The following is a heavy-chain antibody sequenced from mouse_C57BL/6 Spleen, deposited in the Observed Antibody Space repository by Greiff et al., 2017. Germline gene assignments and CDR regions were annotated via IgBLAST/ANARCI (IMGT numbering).Heavy chain of an antibody. V-gene: IGHV5-6*02. Sequence: EVKLVESGGDLVKPGGSLKLSCAASGFTFSSYGMSWVRQTPDKRLDWVATISSGGSYTYYPDSVKGRFTISRDNAKNTLYLQMSSLKSEDTAMYYCARHRGTPNLYFDYWGQGTTLTVSS. CDR1: GFTFSSYG. CDR3: ARHRGTPNLYFDY. D-gene: IGHD3-1*01. CDR2: ISSGGSYT. J-gene: IGHJ2*01.